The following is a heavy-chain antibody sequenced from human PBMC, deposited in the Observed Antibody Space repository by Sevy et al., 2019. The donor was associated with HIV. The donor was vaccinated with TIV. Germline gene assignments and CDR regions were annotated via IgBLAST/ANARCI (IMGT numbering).Heavy chain of an antibody. V-gene: IGHV1-18*01. CDR3: ARDSYYYDMHSSYRPPDY. J-gene: IGHJ4*02. D-gene: IGHD3-22*01. CDR1: GYTFSTYG. CDR2: ISANNGNT. Sequence: ASVKVSCKASGYTFSTYGISWLRQAPGQGLEWMGWISANNGNTNYAQKIQGRVTMTTDTSTSTAYMELRGLTSDDTAFYFCARDSYYYDMHSSYRPPDYWGQGTLVTVSS.